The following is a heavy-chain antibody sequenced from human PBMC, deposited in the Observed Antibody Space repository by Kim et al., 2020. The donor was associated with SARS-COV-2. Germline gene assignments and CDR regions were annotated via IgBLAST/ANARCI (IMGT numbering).Heavy chain of an antibody. CDR1: GFTFGDYA. CDR2: IRSKAYGGTT. CDR3: TRAGLRGDYFDY. Sequence: GGSLRLSCTASGFTFGDYAMSWVRQAPGKGLEWVGFIRSKAYGGTTEYAASVKGRFTISRDDSKSIAYLQMNSLKTEDTAVYYCTRAGLRGDYFDYWGQGTLVTVSS. J-gene: IGHJ4*02. D-gene: IGHD3-10*01. V-gene: IGHV3-49*04.